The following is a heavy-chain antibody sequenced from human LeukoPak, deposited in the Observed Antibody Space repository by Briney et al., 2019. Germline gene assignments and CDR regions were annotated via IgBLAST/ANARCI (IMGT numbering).Heavy chain of an antibody. Sequence: SETLSLTCAVSGYSISSSNWWGRIRQPPGKGLEWIGYIYYSGSTNYNPSLKSRVTISVDTSKNQFSLKLSTVTAADTAVYYCARRGQGSGSYNDAFDIWGQGTMVTVSS. CDR3: ARRGQGSGSYNDAFDI. CDR1: GYSISSSNW. D-gene: IGHD1-26*01. V-gene: IGHV4-28*01. J-gene: IGHJ3*02. CDR2: IYYSGST.